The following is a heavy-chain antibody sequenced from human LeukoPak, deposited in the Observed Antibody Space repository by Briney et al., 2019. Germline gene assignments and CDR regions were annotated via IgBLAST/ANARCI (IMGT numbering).Heavy chain of an antibody. CDR3: ATGGSGSYLFDY. CDR1: GGSISSGSYY. Sequence: SRTLSLTCTVSGGSISSGSYYWSWIRQPAGKGLEWIGRIYTSGSTNYNPSLKSRVTISVDTSKNQFSLKLSSVTAADTAVYYCATGGSGSYLFDYWGQGTLVTVSS. D-gene: IGHD3-10*01. J-gene: IGHJ4*02. CDR2: IYTSGST. V-gene: IGHV4-61*02.